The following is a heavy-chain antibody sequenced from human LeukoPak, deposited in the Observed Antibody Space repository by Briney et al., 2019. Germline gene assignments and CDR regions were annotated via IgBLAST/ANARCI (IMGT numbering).Heavy chain of an antibody. D-gene: IGHD3-3*01. CDR3: ARDLGVYYDFWSGEHTFDY. CDR1: GYTFTGHY. CDR2: INPNSGGT. Sequence: ASVKVSCKASGYTFTGHYMYWVRQAPGQGLEWMGWINPNSGGTNHAQKFQGRVTMTRDTSISTAYMELSRLRSDDTAVYYCARDLGVYYDFWSGEHTFDYWGQGTLVTVSS. V-gene: IGHV1-2*02. J-gene: IGHJ4*02.